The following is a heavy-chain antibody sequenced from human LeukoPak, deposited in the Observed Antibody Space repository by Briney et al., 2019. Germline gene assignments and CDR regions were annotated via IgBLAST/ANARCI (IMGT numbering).Heavy chain of an antibody. Sequence: ASVKVSCKASGYTLTGYYMHWVRQAPGQGLEWMGWINPNSGGTNYAQKFQGRVTMTRDTSISTAYMELSRLRSDDTAVYYCARDGIIVGASTGDYWGQGTLVTVSS. CDR3: ARDGIIVGASTGDY. J-gene: IGHJ4*02. D-gene: IGHD1-26*01. V-gene: IGHV1-2*02. CDR1: GYTLTGYY. CDR2: INPNSGGT.